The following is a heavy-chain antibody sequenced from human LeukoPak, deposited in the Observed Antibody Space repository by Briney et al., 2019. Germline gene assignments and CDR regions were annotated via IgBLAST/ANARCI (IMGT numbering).Heavy chain of an antibody. CDR3: ARTSYDYVWGSYRFYFDY. D-gene: IGHD3-16*02. CDR2: ITDSGRTI. V-gene: IGHV3-48*03. Sequence: GGSLRLSCAASGFTFSTYEMNWVRQAPGKWLEWVSYITDSGRTIYYADSVKGRFTISRDNAKNSLFLQMNSLRAEDTAVYYCARTSYDYVWGSYRFYFDYWGQGTLVTVSS. CDR1: GFTFSTYE. J-gene: IGHJ4*02.